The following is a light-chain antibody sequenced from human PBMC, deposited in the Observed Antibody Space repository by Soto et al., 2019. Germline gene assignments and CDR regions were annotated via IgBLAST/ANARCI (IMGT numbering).Light chain of an antibody. CDR1: QSISSY. J-gene: IGKJ5*01. Sequence: DIQMTQSPSSLSASVGGRVTITCRASQSISSYLNWYQQKPGKAPKLLIYDASSLKSGVPSRFSGSGSGTEFTLTISSLQPDDFATYYCQHYNSYPITFGQGTRLEI. CDR2: DAS. CDR3: QHYNSYPIT. V-gene: IGKV1-5*01.